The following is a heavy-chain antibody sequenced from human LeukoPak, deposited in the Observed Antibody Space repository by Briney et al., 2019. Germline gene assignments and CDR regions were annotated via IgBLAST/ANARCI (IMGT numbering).Heavy chain of an antibody. J-gene: IGHJ4*02. V-gene: IGHV5-51*01. CDR2: INPGDSDP. Sequence: GESLKISCKGSEYSFTNYWIGWVRQMPGKGLEWVGIINPGDSDPRYRPSFQGQVTISADKSISTAYLQWSSLKASDTAMYYCARHGLGSSWFGFDYWGQGTLVTVSS. CDR3: ARHGLGSSWFGFDY. D-gene: IGHD6-13*01. CDR1: EYSFTNYW.